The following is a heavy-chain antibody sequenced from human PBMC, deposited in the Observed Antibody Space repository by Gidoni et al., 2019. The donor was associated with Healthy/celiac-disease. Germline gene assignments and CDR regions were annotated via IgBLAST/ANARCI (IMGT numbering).Heavy chain of an antibody. CDR2: IIPILGIA. J-gene: IGHJ4*02. CDR3: AREIVTTIFGVVILDY. Sequence: QVQLVQSGAEVKKPGSSVKVSCTASGGTFSSYAISWVRPAPGQGLEWMGRIIPILGIANYAQKFQGRVTITADKSTSTAYMELSSLRSEDTAVYYCAREIVTTIFGVVILDYWGQGTLVTVSS. CDR1: GGTFSSYA. D-gene: IGHD3-3*01. V-gene: IGHV1-69*04.